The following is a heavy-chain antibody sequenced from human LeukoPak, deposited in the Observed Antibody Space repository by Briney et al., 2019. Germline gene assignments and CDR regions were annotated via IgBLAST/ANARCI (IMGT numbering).Heavy chain of an antibody. J-gene: IGHJ4*02. CDR1: GYSFTSYW. CDR2: IYPGDSDT. D-gene: IGHD1-26*01. Sequence: GASLQISFQGSGYSFTSYWIGWVRPMPGKGLEWMGIIYPGDSDTRYSPSFQGQVTISADKSISTAYLQWSSLKASDTAMYYCARHGRWELGHWGQGTLVTVSS. CDR3: ARHGRWELGH. V-gene: IGHV5-51*01.